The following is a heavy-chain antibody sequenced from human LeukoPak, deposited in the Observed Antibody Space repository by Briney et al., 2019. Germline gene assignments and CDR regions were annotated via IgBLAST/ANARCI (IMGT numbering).Heavy chain of an antibody. D-gene: IGHD3-9*01. Sequence: PGGSLRLSRAASGFTFSSYEMNWVRQGPGKGLEWVSYISSSGSTIYYADSVKGRFTISRDNAKNSLYLQMNSLRAEDTAVYYCARDPYDILTGYYSWGQGTLVTVSS. V-gene: IGHV3-48*03. CDR2: ISSSGSTI. J-gene: IGHJ4*02. CDR3: ARDPYDILTGYYS. CDR1: GFTFSSYE.